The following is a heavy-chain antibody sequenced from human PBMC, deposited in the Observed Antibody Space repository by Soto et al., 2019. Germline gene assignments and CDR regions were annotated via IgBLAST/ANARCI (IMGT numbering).Heavy chain of an antibody. CDR1: GFTFSSYW. J-gene: IGHJ3*02. V-gene: IGHV3-7*01. D-gene: IGHD2-15*01. CDR3: AKVVVLADTGAFDI. Sequence: PGGSLRLSCAASGFTFSSYWMSWVRQAPGKGLEWVANIKQDASEKQYVDSVKGRFTISRDNAHNSLYLQMNSLRAEDTAVYYCAKVVVLADTGAFDIWGQGTMVTISS. CDR2: IKQDASEK.